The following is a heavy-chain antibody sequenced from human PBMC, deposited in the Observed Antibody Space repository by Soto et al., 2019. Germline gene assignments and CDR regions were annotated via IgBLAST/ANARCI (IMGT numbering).Heavy chain of an antibody. Sequence: QVQRVQSGAEEKKPGASVKVSCKASGYTFTSYAMHWVRQAPGQRLEWMGWINAGNGNTKYSQKFQGRVTITRDTSASTAYMELSSLRSEDTAVYYCARGGSPDYGDYDYWFDPWGQGTLVTVSS. D-gene: IGHD4-17*01. V-gene: IGHV1-3*05. CDR1: GYTFTSYA. CDR2: INAGNGNT. J-gene: IGHJ5*02. CDR3: ARGGSPDYGDYDYWFDP.